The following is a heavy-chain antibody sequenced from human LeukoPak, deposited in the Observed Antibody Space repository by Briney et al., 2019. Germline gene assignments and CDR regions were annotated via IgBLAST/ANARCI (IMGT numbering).Heavy chain of an antibody. J-gene: IGHJ4*02. CDR2: ISTYNGDT. CDR1: GYTFTTYG. CDR3: AREGLGELSLDY. D-gene: IGHD3-16*01. V-gene: IGHV1-18*01. Sequence: SVKVSCKASGYTFTTYGITWVRQAPGQGLEWMGWISTYNGDTNYAQKLQGRVTMTTDTSTSTAYMELRSLRSDDTAVYYCAREGLGELSLDYWGQGTLVTVSS.